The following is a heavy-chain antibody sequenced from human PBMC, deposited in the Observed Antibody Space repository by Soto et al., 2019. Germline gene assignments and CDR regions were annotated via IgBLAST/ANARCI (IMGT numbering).Heavy chain of an antibody. D-gene: IGHD3-16*01. V-gene: IGHV3-74*01. J-gene: IGHJ5*02. Sequence: EAQLVESGGGLVQPGGSLRLSCAASGFTFSRFWMNWVRQAPGKGLVWISSLNGDVSRTRYADFVKGRFTISRDNAKNTVSRQMNSLRAEDTALYFCASGGSFEDRWGQGTLVSVSS. CDR3: ASGGSFEDR. CDR1: GFTFSRFW. CDR2: LNGDVSRT.